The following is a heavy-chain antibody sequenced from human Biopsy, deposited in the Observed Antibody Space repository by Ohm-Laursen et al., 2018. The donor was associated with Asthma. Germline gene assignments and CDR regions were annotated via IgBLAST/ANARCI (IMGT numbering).Heavy chain of an antibody. V-gene: IGHV1-69*13. CDR2: INSVFGTT. CDR3: ARKAGSCISRTCYSLDF. CDR1: GGTFNTYV. D-gene: IGHD2-2*01. J-gene: IGHJ4*02. Sequence: SVKVSCKSLGGTFNTYVIGWVRQAPGQGLDWMGGINSVFGTTTYPQKFQDRVTITPDDSTSKVYRELSSLRSEVTAVYYCARKAGSCISRTCYSLDFWGQGTLVTVSS.